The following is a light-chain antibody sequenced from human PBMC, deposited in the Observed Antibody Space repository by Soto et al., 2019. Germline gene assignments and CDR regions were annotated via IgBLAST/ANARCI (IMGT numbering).Light chain of an antibody. CDR2: DAS. J-gene: IGKJ1*01. CDR3: QQRSNWPWT. Sequence: EIVLTQSPATLSLSPGERATLSCRASQSVSNFLAWYQQKPGQAPRLLISDASNRATGIPGRFSGSGSGTDFSPTIRSLEPEDFAVYYCQQRSNWPWTFGQGTKVEIK. V-gene: IGKV3-11*01. CDR1: QSVSNF.